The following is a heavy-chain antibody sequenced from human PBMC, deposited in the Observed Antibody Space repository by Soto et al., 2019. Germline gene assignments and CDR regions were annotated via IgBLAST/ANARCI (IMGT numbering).Heavy chain of an antibody. J-gene: IGHJ4*02. CDR3: AKSRYYYDNPYYYSSGLDY. CDR2: ISGSGGTT. Sequence: PGGSLRLSCAASGITLSSYAMNWVRQAPGKGLVWVSVISGSGGTTYYADSVKGRVSILRDNSKNTLYLQMNSLRPEDTAVYYCAKSRYYYDNPYYYSSGLDYWGQGTRVTVSS. D-gene: IGHD3-22*01. V-gene: IGHV3-23*01. CDR1: GITLSSYA.